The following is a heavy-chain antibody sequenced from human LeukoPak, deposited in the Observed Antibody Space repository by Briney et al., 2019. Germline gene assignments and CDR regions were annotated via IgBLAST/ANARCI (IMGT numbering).Heavy chain of an antibody. CDR3: ARQGYCSGGSCSSWFDP. CDR2: IYYSGST. CDR1: GGSISSYY. V-gene: IGHV4-59*08. Sequence: SETLSLTCSVSGGSISSYYWICIRQPPPKGLEWMGYIYYSGSTNYNPSLKSRVTISVDTTKNQFSLKLSSVSAADTAVYYCARQGYCSGGSCSSWFDPSGQGTLVTVYS. D-gene: IGHD2-15*01. J-gene: IGHJ5*02.